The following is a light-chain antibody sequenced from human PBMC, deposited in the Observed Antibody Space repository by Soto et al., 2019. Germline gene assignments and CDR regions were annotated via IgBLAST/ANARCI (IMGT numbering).Light chain of an antibody. CDR3: QQYGRSAGLFT. CDR1: QGIGST. Sequence: EIVMTQSPATLSVSPGEGATLSCRASQGIGSTLAWYQHKPGQTPRLLIYDASTRATGVPARFSGSGSGTEFTLTISRLEPEDFAVYYCQQYGRSAGLFTFGPGTKVDIK. CDR2: DAS. J-gene: IGKJ3*01. V-gene: IGKV3-15*01.